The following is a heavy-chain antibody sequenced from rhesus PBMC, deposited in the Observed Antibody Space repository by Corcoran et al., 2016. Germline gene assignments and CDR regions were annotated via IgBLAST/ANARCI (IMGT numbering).Heavy chain of an antibody. CDR3: ARRLNSGSYYYVRYFDY. V-gene: IGHV4-160*01. Sequence: QVQLQESGPGLVKPSETLSLTCAVSGGSISVYYWSWLRPSPGTGLELIGRIYGTGGSTDYSPSLNSRVTISTDTSKNQFSLRLSSVTAADTAVYYCARRLNSGSYYYVRYFDYWGQGVLVTVSS. CDR1: GGSISVYY. D-gene: IGHD3-16*01. CDR2: IYGTGGST. J-gene: IGHJ4*01.